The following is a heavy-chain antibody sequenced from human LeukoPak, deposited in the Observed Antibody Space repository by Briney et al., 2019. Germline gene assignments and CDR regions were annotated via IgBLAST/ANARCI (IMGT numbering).Heavy chain of an antibody. D-gene: IGHD1-26*01. CDR3: ARGLLAWEPRSRYFDF. V-gene: IGHV4-39*07. Sequence: PSETLSLTCTVSNGSISHNFYYWAWIRQSPGKGLEWLGSISYSGTTYHNPSLKSRVTISVDPSKNQFSLKLSSVTAADTAVYFCARGLLAWEPRSRYFDFWGQGTLVTVSS. J-gene: IGHJ4*02. CDR1: NGSISHNFYY. CDR2: ISYSGTT.